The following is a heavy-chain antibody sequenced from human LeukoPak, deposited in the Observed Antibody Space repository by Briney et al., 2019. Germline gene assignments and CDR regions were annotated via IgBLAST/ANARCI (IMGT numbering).Heavy chain of an antibody. D-gene: IGHD4-11*01. J-gene: IGHJ4*02. CDR2: IDSSGSTI. CDR1: GFTFSSYE. CDR3: GREDDKGYSDYVGDL. Sequence: GKSLRLSCAASGFTFSSYEMNWVRQAPGKGLEWVSYIDSSGSTIYYADSVKGRFTISRDNAKNSLYLQMNSLRAEETAVYFCGREDDKGYSDYVGDLWGQGTLVTVSS. V-gene: IGHV3-48*03.